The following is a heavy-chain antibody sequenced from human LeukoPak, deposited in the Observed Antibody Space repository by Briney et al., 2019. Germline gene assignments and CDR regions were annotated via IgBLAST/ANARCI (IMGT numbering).Heavy chain of an antibody. CDR2: IHPGDSDI. CDR1: GYSFTNYW. Sequence: GESLRISCKGSGYSFTNYWIGWVRQMPGKGLEWMGIIHPGDSDIRYRPSFQGQVTISADKSINTAYLQWSSLKASDTAMYFCAKSAYDSHQIDYWGQGTLVTVSS. J-gene: IGHJ4*02. D-gene: IGHD2-8*01. CDR3: AKSAYDSHQIDY. V-gene: IGHV5-51*01.